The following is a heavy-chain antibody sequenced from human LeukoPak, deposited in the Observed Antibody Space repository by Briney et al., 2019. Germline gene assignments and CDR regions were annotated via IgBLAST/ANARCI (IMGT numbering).Heavy chain of an antibody. CDR3: ARGTLPRPGY. CDR2: IYYSGST. Sequence: SETLSLTCTVSGGSISSSSYYWGWIRQPPGKGLEWIGSIYYSGSTYYNPSLKSRVTISVDTSKNQFSLKLSSVTAADTAVYYCARGTLPRPGYWGQGTLVTVSS. V-gene: IGHV4-39*07. J-gene: IGHJ4*02. CDR1: GGSISSSSYY.